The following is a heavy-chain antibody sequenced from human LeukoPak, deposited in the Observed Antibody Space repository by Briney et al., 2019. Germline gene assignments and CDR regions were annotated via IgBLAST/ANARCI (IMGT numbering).Heavy chain of an antibody. J-gene: IGHJ4*02. CDR2: ISSSSSYI. D-gene: IGHD3-22*01. Sequence: GGSLRLSCAASGFTFSSYRMIWVRQAPGKGLEWVSSISSSSSYIYYADSVKGRFTISRDNAKNSLYLQMNSLRAEDTAVYYCARDYYDSSGYYPFDYWGQGTLVTVSS. CDR1: GFTFSSYR. V-gene: IGHV3-21*01. CDR3: ARDYYDSSGYYPFDY.